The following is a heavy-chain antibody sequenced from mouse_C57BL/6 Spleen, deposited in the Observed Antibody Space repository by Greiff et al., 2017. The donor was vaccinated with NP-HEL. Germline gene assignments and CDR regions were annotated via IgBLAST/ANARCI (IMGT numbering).Heavy chain of an antibody. D-gene: IGHD1-1*01. CDR2: IYTRDGST. J-gene: IGHJ1*03. V-gene: IGHV1-85*01. Sequence: QVQLKESGPELVKPGASVKLSCKASGYTFTSYDINWVKRRPGQGLEWIGWIYTRDGSTKYNEKVKGKAKFTVDTSSSTAYMGLHSLTSEDSAVYFCARFGDYYGSSYWYFDVWGTGTTVTVSS. CDR3: ARFGDYYGSSYWYFDV. CDR1: GYTFTSYD.